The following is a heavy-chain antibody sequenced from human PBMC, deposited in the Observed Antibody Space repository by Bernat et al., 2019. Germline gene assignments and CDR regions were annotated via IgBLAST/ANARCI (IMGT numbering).Heavy chain of an antibody. CDR2: IWYDGSNK. V-gene: IGHV3-33*01. D-gene: IGHD3-10*01. J-gene: IGHJ2*01. Sequence: QVQPVESGGGVVQPGRSLRLSCAASGFTFSSYGMHWVRQAPGKGLEWVAVIWYDGSNKYYADSVKGRFTISRDNSKNTLYLQMNSLRAEDTAVYYCARAWLYYYGSADWYFDLWGRGTLVTVSS. CDR3: ARAWLYYYGSADWYFDL. CDR1: GFTFSSYG.